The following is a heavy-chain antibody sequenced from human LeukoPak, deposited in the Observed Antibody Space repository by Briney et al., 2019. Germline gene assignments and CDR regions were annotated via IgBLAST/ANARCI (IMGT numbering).Heavy chain of an antibody. CDR2: IWYDGSNK. CDR3: ARASGFRNAFDI. V-gene: IGHV3-33*01. CDR1: GFTFSSYG. J-gene: IGHJ3*02. D-gene: IGHD1-14*01. Sequence: PGGSLRLSCAASGFTFSSYGMHWVRQAPGKGLEWVAVIWYDGSNKYYADSVKGRFTISRDNSKNTLYLQMNSLRAEDTAVYYCARASGFRNAFDIWGQGTMVTVSS.